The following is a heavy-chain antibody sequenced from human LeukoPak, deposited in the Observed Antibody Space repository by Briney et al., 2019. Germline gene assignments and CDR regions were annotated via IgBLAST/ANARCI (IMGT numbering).Heavy chain of an antibody. Sequence: PGGSLRLSCAASGFTFTKNWMSWFRQAPGKGLEWVGNVNEDGSQKNYVDSVKGRFTISRDNAKNSVYLQMNNLRVEEMAVYYCARGIGWIDPWGQGTLVTVSS. CDR1: GFTFTKNW. CDR3: ARGIGWIDP. J-gene: IGHJ5*02. V-gene: IGHV3-7*01. CDR2: VNEDGSQK. D-gene: IGHD1-26*01.